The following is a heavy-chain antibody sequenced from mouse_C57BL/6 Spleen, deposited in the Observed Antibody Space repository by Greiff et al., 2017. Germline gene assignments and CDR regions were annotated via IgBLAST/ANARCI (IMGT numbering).Heavy chain of an antibody. J-gene: IGHJ3*01. Sequence: EVQLQQSGPGLVKPSQSLSLTCSVTGYSITSGYYWNWIRQFPGNKLEWMGYISYGGSNNYNPSLKNRISITRDTSKNQFFLKLNSVTTEDTATYYCASAYYSAWFAYWGQGTLVTVSA. D-gene: IGHD2-12*01. CDR1: GYSITSGYY. V-gene: IGHV3-6*01. CDR2: ISYGGSN. CDR3: ASAYYSAWFAY.